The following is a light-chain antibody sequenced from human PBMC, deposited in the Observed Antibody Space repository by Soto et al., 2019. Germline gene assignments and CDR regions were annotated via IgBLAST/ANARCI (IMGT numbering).Light chain of an antibody. CDR1: QSVSSSY. J-gene: IGKJ5*01. V-gene: IGKV3-20*01. Sequence: EIVLTQSPGTLYLSPGERATLSCRASQSVSSSYLAWYQQKPGQAPRLLIYGASSRATGIPDRFSGSGSGTDFTLTISRLEPEDFAVYYCQQYGRSITFGQGTRLEI. CDR3: QQYGRSIT. CDR2: GAS.